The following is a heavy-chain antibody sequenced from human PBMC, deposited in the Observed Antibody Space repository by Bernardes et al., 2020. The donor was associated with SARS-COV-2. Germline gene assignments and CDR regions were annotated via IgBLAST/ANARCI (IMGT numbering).Heavy chain of an antibody. CDR1: GFTFSSYA. CDR3: ARDRHEFTIFGYYYYGMDV. J-gene: IGHJ6*02. CDR2: ISSNGGST. D-gene: IGHD3-3*01. Sequence: GGSLRLSCAASGFTFSSYAMHWVRQAPGKGLEYVSAISSNGGSTYYANSVKGRFTISRDNSKNTLYLQMGSLRAEDMAVYYCARDRHEFTIFGYYYYGMDVWGQGTTVTVSS. V-gene: IGHV3-64*01.